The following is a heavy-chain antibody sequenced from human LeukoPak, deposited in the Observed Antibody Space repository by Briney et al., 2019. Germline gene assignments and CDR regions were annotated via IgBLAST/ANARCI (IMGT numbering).Heavy chain of an antibody. J-gene: IGHJ4*02. CDR2: INHSGST. CDR1: GGSFSGYY. D-gene: IGHD1-26*01. V-gene: IGHV4-34*01. CDR3: AREGGMEFDY. Sequence: PSETLSLTCAVYGGSFSGYYWSWIRQPPGKGLEWIGEINHSGSTNYNPSLKSRVAISVDTSKNQFSLKLSSVTAADTAVYYCAREGGMEFDYWGQGTLVTVSS.